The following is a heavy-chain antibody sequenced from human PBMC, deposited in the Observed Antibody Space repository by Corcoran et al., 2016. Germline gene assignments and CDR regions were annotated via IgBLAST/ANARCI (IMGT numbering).Heavy chain of an antibody. CDR3: ARGHTSGLGDY. Sequence: QVQLQQWGAGLLKPSETLSLTCAVYGGSFSGYYWSWIRQPPGKGLEWIGEINHSGSTNYNPSLKSRVTISVDTSKNQFSLKLSSVTAADTAVYYCARGHTSGLGDYWSQGTLVTVSS. CDR1: GGSFSGYY. CDR2: INHSGST. D-gene: IGHD3-9*01. J-gene: IGHJ4*02. V-gene: IGHV4-34*01.